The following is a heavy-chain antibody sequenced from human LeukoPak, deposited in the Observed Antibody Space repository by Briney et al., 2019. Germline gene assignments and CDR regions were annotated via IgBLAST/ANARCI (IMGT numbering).Heavy chain of an antibody. D-gene: IGHD5-18*01. CDR1: GGSISSYY. CDR2: IYYSGST. CDR3: ATWGDGYIDY. Sequence: SETLSLTCTVSGGSISSYYWSWIRQPPGKGLEWIGYIYYSGSTNYNPSLKSRVTISVDTSKNQFSLKLSSVTAADTAVYYCATWGDGYIDYWGQGTLVTVSS. J-gene: IGHJ4*02. V-gene: IGHV4-59*01.